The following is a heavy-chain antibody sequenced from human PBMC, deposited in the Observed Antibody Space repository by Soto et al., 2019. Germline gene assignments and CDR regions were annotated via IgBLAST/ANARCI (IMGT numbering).Heavy chain of an antibody. D-gene: IGHD2-15*01. Sequence: SETLSVTWTVSGGSISRYYWILSRQPPGKGLDWIGYIYYSGSTNYNPSLKSRVTISVDTSKNQFSLKLSSVTAADTAVYYCARNKRNPDATDIWCKGIMLTVSS. CDR2: IYYSGST. J-gene: IGHJ6*04. V-gene: IGHV4-59*01. CDR1: GGSISRYY. CDR3: ARNKRNPDATDI.